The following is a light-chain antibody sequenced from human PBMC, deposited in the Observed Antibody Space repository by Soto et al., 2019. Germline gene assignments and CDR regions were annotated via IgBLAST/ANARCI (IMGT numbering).Light chain of an antibody. Sequence: DIVMTQSPLSLPATPGGPASFSCSFSQGPLQSNAYNFLDWYLQKQGQSPQLLIYFGSYRASGVPDRFSGSGSGTDFTLKIRRVEAEDVGVYYCMQSQQSPPTFGQGTKVEI. CDR1: QGPLQSNAYNF. V-gene: IGKV2-28*01. J-gene: IGKJ1*01. CDR3: MQSQQSPPT. CDR2: FGS.